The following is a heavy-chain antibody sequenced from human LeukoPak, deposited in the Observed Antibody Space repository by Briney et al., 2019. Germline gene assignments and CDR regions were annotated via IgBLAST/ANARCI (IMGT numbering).Heavy chain of an antibody. CDR3: AKDRPQYCSSVSCYVFDS. J-gene: IGHJ4*02. V-gene: IGHV1-8*01. CDR1: GYTFTSYD. D-gene: IGHD2-2*01. CDR2: MNPNSGNT. Sequence: ASVKVSCKASGYTFTSYDINWVRQATGQGLEWMGWMNPNSGNTGYAQKFQGRVTMTRNTLYLQMNSLRAEDTALYYCAKDRPQYCSSVSCYVFDSWGQGTLVTVSS.